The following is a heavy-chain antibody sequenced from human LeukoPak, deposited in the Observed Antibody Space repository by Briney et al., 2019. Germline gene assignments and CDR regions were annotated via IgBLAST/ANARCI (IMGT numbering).Heavy chain of an antibody. CDR2: ISSSSSYI. D-gene: IGHD2-2*01. CDR1: GFTFSSYS. CDR3: ARDSEDQLLPDY. J-gene: IGHJ4*02. V-gene: IGHV3-21*01. Sequence: GGSLRLSCAASGFTFSSYSMNRVRQAPGKGLEWVSSISSSSSYIYYADSVKGRFTISRDNAKNSLYLQMNSLRAEDTAVYYCARDSEDQLLPDYWGQGTLVTVSS.